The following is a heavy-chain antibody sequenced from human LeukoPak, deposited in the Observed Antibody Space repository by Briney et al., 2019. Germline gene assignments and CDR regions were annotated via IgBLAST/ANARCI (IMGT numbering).Heavy chain of an antibody. Sequence: SETLSLTCAVYGGSFSGYYWSWIRQPPGKGLEWIGYIYYSGSTNYNPSLKSRVTISVDTSKNQFSLKLSSVTAADTAVYYCARVLWFGESYLYYYYMDVWGKGTTVTVSS. J-gene: IGHJ6*03. CDR2: IYYSGST. D-gene: IGHD3-10*01. CDR3: ARVLWFGESYLYYYYMDV. CDR1: GGSFSGYY. V-gene: IGHV4-59*01.